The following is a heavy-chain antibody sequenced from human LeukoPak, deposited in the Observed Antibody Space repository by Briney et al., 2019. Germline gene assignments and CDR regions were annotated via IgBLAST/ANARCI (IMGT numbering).Heavy chain of an antibody. J-gene: IGHJ4*02. V-gene: IGHV4-59*08. Sequence: SETLSLTCTVSGGSINSYCWSWIRQPPGKGLEWIGYIHYSGSTNYNPSLKGRVSISADTSKTQFSLNLSSVTAADTAVYYCARHGMGSGSYSALDFWGQGTLVTVSS. CDR1: GGSINSYC. D-gene: IGHD6-19*01. CDR3: ARHGMGSGSYSALDF. CDR2: IHYSGST.